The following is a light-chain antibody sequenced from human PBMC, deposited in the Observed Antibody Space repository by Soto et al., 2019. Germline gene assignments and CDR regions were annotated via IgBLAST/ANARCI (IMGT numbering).Light chain of an antibody. V-gene: IGLV2-14*03. J-gene: IGLJ1*01. CDR1: SSDVGGYNY. CDR2: DVS. Sequence: QSALTQPASVSGSPGQSITISCTGTSSDVGGYNYVSWYQHHPGKAPKLMIYDVSNRPSGVSNRFSGSKSGNTASLIISGLQAEDEADYYCRSYTSSSTISTYVFGTGNQLTVL. CDR3: RSYTSSSTISTYV.